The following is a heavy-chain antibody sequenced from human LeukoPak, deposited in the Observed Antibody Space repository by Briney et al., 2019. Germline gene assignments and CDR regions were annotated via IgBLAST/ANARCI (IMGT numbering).Heavy chain of an antibody. J-gene: IGHJ4*02. CDR2: IYPGDSDV. Sequence: GESLKISCQGSGYRFSSFWIGWVRQMPGKGLEWMGFIYPGDSDVRYSPSFQGQVNISADKSLNSAYLQWNSLKASDTAMYYCARRRSMSYRSYFEYWGQGTLVTVSS. CDR3: ARRRSMSYRSYFEY. V-gene: IGHV5-51*01. CDR1: GYRFSSFW. D-gene: IGHD1-26*01.